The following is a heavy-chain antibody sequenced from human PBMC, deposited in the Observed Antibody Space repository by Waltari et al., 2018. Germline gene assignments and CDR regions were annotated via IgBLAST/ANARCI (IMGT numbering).Heavy chain of an antibody. J-gene: IGHJ5*02. Sequence: QVQLVQSGAEVKQPGSSVKVSCKASGGTFNTYTISWIRQAPGQGLEWLGKFIPIFGTTNYAQKFQGRVTITADESTTTAYLELSSLRFEDTAVYYCARGVQPYYYGSGSYSPWGQGTLVTVSS. CDR3: ARGVQPYYYGSGSYSP. CDR2: FIPIFGTT. D-gene: IGHD3-10*01. V-gene: IGHV1-69*15. CDR1: GGTFNTYT.